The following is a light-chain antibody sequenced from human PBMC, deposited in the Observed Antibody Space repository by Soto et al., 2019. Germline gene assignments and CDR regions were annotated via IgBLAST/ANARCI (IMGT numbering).Light chain of an antibody. CDR3: QHYGT. CDR1: QSVLYSSNNKNY. V-gene: IGKV4-1*01. J-gene: IGKJ1*01. Sequence: DIVMTQSPDSLAVSLGERATINCKSSQSVLYSSNNKNYLAWYQQKPGQPPKLLIYWASTRESGVPDRFSGSGSGTDFTLTISSLQAEDVAVYYCQHYGTFGQRTKVEIK. CDR2: WAS.